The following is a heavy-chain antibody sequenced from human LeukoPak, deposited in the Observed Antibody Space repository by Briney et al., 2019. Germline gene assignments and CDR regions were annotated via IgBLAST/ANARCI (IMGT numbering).Heavy chain of an antibody. D-gene: IGHD3-16*01. J-gene: IGHJ4*02. CDR3: ARGSHYDYVWGSYLYFFDY. CDR2: INHSGST. V-gene: IGHV4-34*01. Sequence: PSETLSLTCAVYGGSFSGYYWSWIRQPPGKGLEWIGEINHSGSTNYNPSLKSRVTISVDTSKNQFSLKLSSVTAADTAVYYCARGSHYDYVWGSYLYFFDYWGQGTLVTVSS. CDR1: GGSFSGYY.